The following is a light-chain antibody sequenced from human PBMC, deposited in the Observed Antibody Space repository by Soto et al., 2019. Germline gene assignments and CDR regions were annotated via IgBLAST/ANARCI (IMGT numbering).Light chain of an antibody. CDR2: AAS. CDR3: QQSYSTPLT. J-gene: IGKJ1*01. Sequence: DIQMTQSPSSLSASVGDRVTITCRASQSISSYLNWYQQKPGKAPKLLIYAASSLQSGVPSRFSGSGSGTEFTLTISSLQPEDFATYYCQQSYSTPLTFDQGTKVEIK. V-gene: IGKV1-39*01. CDR1: QSISSY.